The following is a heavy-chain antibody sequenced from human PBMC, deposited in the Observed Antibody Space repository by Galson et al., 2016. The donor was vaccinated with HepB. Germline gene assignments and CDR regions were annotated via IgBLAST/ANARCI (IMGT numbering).Heavy chain of an antibody. CDR1: GFTFSSVW. J-gene: IGHJ4*02. CDR3: ARDPGFSSFDY. D-gene: IGHD6-13*01. CDR2: INPDGSVK. Sequence: SLRLSCAASGFTFSSVWMTWVRQTPGKGLEFVANINPDGSVKNYVDSVKGRFTISRDDAKNSLYLQMNSLRVEDTAVYYCARDPGFSSFDYWGQGTQVTVSS. V-gene: IGHV3-7*01.